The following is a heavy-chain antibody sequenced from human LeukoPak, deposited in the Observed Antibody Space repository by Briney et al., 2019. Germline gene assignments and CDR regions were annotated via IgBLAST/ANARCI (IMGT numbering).Heavy chain of an antibody. CDR3: AKDCGGDCHVYC. CDR2: ISRASESI. D-gene: IGHD2-21*02. Sequence: GGSLRLSCEASGFNFNTYSMAWVRQAPGKGLEWVSIISRASESIFYADSVKGRFTISRDNSKNILYLQMTSLGAEDTALYYCAKDCGGDCHVYCWGQGTLVTVSS. J-gene: IGHJ4*02. CDR1: GFNFNTYS. V-gene: IGHV3-21*01.